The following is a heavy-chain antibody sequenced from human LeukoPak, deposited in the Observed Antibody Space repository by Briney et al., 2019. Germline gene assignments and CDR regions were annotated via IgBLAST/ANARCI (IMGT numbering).Heavy chain of an antibody. J-gene: IGHJ4*02. Sequence: VASVKVSCKASGYTFTGYYMHWVRQAPGQGLEWMGWMNPNSGNTGYAQKFQGRVTMTRNTSISTAYMELSSLRSEDTAVYYCARKYYGSGSYGYWGQGTLVTVSS. CDR1: GYTFTGYY. D-gene: IGHD3-10*01. CDR3: ARKYYGSGSYGY. V-gene: IGHV1-8*02. CDR2: MNPNSGNT.